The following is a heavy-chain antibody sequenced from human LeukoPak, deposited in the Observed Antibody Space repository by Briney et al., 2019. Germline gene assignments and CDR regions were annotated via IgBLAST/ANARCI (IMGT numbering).Heavy chain of an antibody. J-gene: IGHJ3*02. CDR1: GFTVSGNY. CDR3: ATRYCSSTSCYRGAFDI. D-gene: IGHD2-2*01. V-gene: IGHV3-66*02. Sequence: PGGSLRLSCAASGFTVSGNYMSWVRQAPGKGLERVSLIYSGGDTYYADSVKGRFTISRDNSKNTLYLQMDSLRAEDTAVYYCATRYCSSTSCYRGAFDIWGQGTMVTVSS. CDR2: IYSGGDT.